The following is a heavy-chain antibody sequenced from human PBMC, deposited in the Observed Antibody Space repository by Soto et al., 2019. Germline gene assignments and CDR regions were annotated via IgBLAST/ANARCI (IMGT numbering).Heavy chain of an antibody. J-gene: IGHJ3*02. Sequence: QVQLVQSGGEVKKPGASVKVSCKASGYTFTTYGISWVRQAPGQGLEWMGWISAYNGNTSYAQKLQGRVTMTTDTSTSTAYMELRSLRPDDTAVYDCARLFFRLFAFDIWGQGTRVTVSS. CDR3: ARLFFRLFAFDI. D-gene: IGHD3-22*01. CDR2: ISAYNGNT. V-gene: IGHV1-18*01. CDR1: GYTFTTYG.